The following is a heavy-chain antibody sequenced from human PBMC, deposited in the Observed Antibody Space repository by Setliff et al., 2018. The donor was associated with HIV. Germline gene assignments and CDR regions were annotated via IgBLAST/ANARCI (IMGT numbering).Heavy chain of an antibody. Sequence: ASVKVSCKASGYTFIDYYIHWVRQAPGQGLEWMGRINPNSGGTNYAQKFQGRVTMTRDTSTSTVYMDLSSLRADDTAVYYCVRGYRSAWNSWFDAWGQGARVTVSS. CDR2: INPNSGGT. J-gene: IGHJ5*02. CDR1: GYTFIDYY. CDR3: VRGYRSAWNSWFDA. V-gene: IGHV1-2*06. D-gene: IGHD6-19*01.